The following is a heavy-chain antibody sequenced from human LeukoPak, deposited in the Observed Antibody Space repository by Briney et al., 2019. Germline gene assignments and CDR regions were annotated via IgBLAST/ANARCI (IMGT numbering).Heavy chain of an antibody. CDR1: GYSFTTYW. CDR2: IYPGDSNT. V-gene: IGHV5-51*01. D-gene: IGHD3-3*01. J-gene: IGHJ4*02. Sequence: GESLKISCYGSGYSFTTYWIAWLRQMPGEGLEWVGIIYPGDSNTYYSPSFQGQVTISADKSISTAYLQWSSLKASDTAMYYCARRSTYDFWSGYSDYWGQGTLVTVSS. CDR3: ARRSTYDFWSGYSDY.